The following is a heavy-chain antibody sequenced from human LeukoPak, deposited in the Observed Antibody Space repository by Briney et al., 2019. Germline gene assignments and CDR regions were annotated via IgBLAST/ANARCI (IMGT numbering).Heavy chain of an antibody. V-gene: IGHV3-66*01. Sequence: PGGSVRLSCAASGFTVSSNYMSWVRQAPGKGLEWVSVIYSGGSTYYADSVKGRFTISRDNSKNTLYLQMNSLRAEDTAVYYCARGAYYYGSGNHPWFDPWGQGTLVTVSS. J-gene: IGHJ5*02. CDR1: GFTVSSNY. CDR3: ARGAYYYGSGNHPWFDP. D-gene: IGHD3-10*01. CDR2: IYSGGST.